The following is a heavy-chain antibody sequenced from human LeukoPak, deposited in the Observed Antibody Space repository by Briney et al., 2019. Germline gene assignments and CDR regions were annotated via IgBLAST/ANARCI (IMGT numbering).Heavy chain of an antibody. J-gene: IGHJ4*02. D-gene: IGHD2-2*01. Sequence: PGGSLRLSCAASGFTFSSYGMHWVRQAPGKGLEWVPVISYDGSNKYYADSVKGRFTISRDNSKNTLYLQMNSLRAEDTAVYYCATLQGPWAPEDYFDYWGQGTLVTVSS. V-gene: IGHV3-30*03. CDR2: ISYDGSNK. CDR3: ATLQGPWAPEDYFDY. CDR1: GFTFSSYG.